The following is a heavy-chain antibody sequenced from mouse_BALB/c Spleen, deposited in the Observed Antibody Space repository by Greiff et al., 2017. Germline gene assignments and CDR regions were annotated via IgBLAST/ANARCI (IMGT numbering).Heavy chain of an antibody. Sequence: VQLQQSGAELVKPGASVKMSCKASGYTFTSYWMHWVKQRPGQGLEWIGVIDPSDSYTSYNQKFKGKATLTVDTSSSTAYMQLSSLTSEDSAVYYCTTYYGYGFDYWGQGTTLTVSS. D-gene: IGHD2-9*01. V-gene: IGHV1S127*01. CDR1: GYTFTSYW. CDR2: IDPSDSYT. CDR3: TTYYGYGFDY. J-gene: IGHJ2*01.